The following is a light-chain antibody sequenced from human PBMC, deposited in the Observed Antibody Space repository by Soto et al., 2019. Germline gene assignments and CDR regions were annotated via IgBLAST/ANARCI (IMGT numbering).Light chain of an antibody. CDR2: GAS. CDR3: QQFGISPRT. CDR1: QSVATSQ. V-gene: IGKV3-20*01. J-gene: IGKJ2*01. Sequence: EIVLTQSPGTLSLSPGERATLFCRASQSVATSQLAWYQQKPGQAPRLLIGASSRATGVPDRFIASGSGTDFTLTISRLEPEDFAVYYCQQFGISPRTFGQGTKLE.